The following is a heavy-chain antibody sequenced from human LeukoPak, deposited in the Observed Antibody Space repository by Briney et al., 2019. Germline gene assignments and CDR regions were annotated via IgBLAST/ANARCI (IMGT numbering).Heavy chain of an antibody. V-gene: IGHV3-48*04. CDR3: VRDEDPTYYED. Sequence: GGSLRLSCAASGFTFSSYSMNWVRQAPGKGLEWVSYISSSSSTIYYADSVKGRFTISRDNAKNSVYLQMNSLRAEDTAVYYCVRDEDPTYYEDWGQGTLVTVSS. J-gene: IGHJ4*02. CDR1: GFTFSSYS. CDR2: ISSSSSTI.